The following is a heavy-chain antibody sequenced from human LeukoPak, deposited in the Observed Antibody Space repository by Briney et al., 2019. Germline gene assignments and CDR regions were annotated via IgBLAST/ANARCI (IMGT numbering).Heavy chain of an antibody. Sequence: PGGSLRLSCAVSGLTFSRYWMTWVRQAPGKGLEWVANIKVDGSEKYYVDAVKGRFTISRDNAKDSLYLQMNGLRAEDTAIYYCARAQWTAFDYYYYMDVWGKGTTVTVSS. V-gene: IGHV3-7*01. CDR3: ARAQWTAFDYYYYMDV. J-gene: IGHJ6*03. CDR1: GLTFSRYW. D-gene: IGHD3/OR15-3a*01. CDR2: IKVDGSEK.